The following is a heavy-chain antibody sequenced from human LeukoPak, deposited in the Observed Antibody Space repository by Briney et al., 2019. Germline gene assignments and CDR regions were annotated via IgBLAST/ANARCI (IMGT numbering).Heavy chain of an antibody. D-gene: IGHD2-21*01. V-gene: IGHV3-15*01. Sequence: GGSLRLSCAASGFTFSNAWMSWVRQAPGKGLEWVGRIKSKTDGGTTDYAAPVKGRFTISRDDSKNTLYLQMNSLKTEDTAVYYCTSSQLGSYYYYGMDVWGQGTTVTVS. CDR2: IKSKTDGGTT. CDR1: GFTFSNAW. CDR3: TSSQLGSYYYYGMDV. J-gene: IGHJ6*02.